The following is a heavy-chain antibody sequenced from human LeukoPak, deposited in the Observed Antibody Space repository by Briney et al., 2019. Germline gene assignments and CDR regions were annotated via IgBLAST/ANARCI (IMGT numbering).Heavy chain of an antibody. CDR1: GGTFSSYA. D-gene: IGHD3-22*01. CDR3: ASTLVGYYDSSGYYFDY. J-gene: IGHJ4*02. CDR2: IIPILGIA. Sequence: GASVKVSCKASGGTFSSYAISWVRQAPGQGLEWMGRIIPILGIANYAQKSQGRVTITADKSTSTAYMELGSLRSEDTAVYYCASTLVGYYDSSGYYFDYWGQGTLVTVSS. V-gene: IGHV1-69*04.